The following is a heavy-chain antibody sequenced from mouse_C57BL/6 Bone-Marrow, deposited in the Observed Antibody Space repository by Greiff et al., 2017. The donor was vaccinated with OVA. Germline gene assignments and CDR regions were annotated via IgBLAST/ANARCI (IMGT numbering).Heavy chain of an antibody. Sequence: VQLQQPGAELVKPGASVKMSCKASGYTFTSYWLTWVKQRSGQGLEWIGDIYPGSGSTNYNEKFKSKATLTVDTSSSTAYMQLRGMTSEDSAVYYCARLTTVGGDYWGQGTTLTVSS. V-gene: IGHV1-55*01. D-gene: IGHD1-1*01. CDR1: GYTFTSYW. CDR2: IYPGSGST. CDR3: ARLTTVGGDY. J-gene: IGHJ2*01.